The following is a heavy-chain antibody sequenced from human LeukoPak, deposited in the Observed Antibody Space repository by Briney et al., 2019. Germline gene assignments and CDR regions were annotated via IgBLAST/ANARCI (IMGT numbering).Heavy chain of an antibody. CDR1: GYTLTELS. V-gene: IGHV1-24*01. CDR2: FDPEDGET. Sequence: GASVKVSCKISGYTLTELSMHWVRQAPGKGLEWRGGFDPEDGETIYAQKFQGRVTMTEDTSTDTAYMELSSLRSEDTAVYYCATLFPDCSSTSCYPDYWGQGTLVTVSS. D-gene: IGHD2-2*01. CDR3: ATLFPDCSSTSCYPDY. J-gene: IGHJ4*02.